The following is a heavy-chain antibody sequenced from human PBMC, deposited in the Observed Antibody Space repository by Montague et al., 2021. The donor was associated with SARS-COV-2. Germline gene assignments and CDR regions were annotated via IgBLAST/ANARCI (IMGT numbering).Heavy chain of an antibody. V-gene: IGHV3-7*01. D-gene: IGHD6-13*01. J-gene: IGHJ6*02. Sequence: SLRLSCAASGFPFSNYWMTWVRQAPGKGLEWVANIKQDESEKYYVDSVKGRFTISRDNAEKSLYLHMSRLGGEDTAIYYCARDRTPPYGKSWYEEYYYHAMDVWGRGTTVIVSS. CDR3: ARDRTPPYGKSWYEEYYYHAMDV. CDR2: IKQDESEK. CDR1: GFPFSNYW.